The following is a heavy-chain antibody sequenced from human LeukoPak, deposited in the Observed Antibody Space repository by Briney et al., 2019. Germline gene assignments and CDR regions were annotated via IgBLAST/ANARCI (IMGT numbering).Heavy chain of an antibody. J-gene: IGHJ3*02. V-gene: IGHV3-48*01. CDR2: ISSSSGSI. D-gene: IGHD3-10*01. CDR1: GFTFSSYS. Sequence: GGSLRLSCAASGFTFSSYSMNWVRQAPGKGLEWASYISSSSGSIYYAVSVKGRFTISRDNAKNSLSLQMNSLRAEDTAVYYCARGGSYYNEAFDIWGQGTMVTVSS. CDR3: ARGGSYYNEAFDI.